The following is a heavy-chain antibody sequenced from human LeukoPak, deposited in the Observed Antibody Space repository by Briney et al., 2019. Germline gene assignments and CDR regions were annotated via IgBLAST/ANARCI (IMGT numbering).Heavy chain of an antibody. CDR2: IRSKADNYAT. CDR3: TQSNY. J-gene: IGHJ4*02. V-gene: IGHV3-73*01. Sequence: PGGSLILSCAASGFTFSGSPILWVRQASGKGLVWVGRIRSKADNYATAYAASVQGRCTISRDDSKNTAYLQLNSLKTEDTAVYYCTQSNYWGQGALVTVSS. CDR1: GFTFSGSP.